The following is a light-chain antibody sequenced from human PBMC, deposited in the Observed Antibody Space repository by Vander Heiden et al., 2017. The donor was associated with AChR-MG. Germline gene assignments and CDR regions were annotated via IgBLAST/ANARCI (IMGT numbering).Light chain of an antibody. CDR2: INSDGSH. V-gene: IGLV4-69*01. CDR1: SGCIDNA. Sequence: QVVLTQPPSASASLGASVNLTCTRSSGCIDNAIAWQQLQSHKSPRCLLKINSDGSHIRGDGIPDRFSGSRSGVERYLTISRLQPEDEADYFCQTWAPSIHVLFGGGTKLTVL. J-gene: IGLJ2*01. CDR3: QTWAPSIHVL.